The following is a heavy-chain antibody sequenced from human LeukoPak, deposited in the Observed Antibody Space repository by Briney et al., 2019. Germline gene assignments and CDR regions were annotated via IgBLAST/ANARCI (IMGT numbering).Heavy chain of an antibody. CDR1: GYTFTSYD. CDR2: MNPNSGNT. D-gene: IGHD3-22*01. V-gene: IGHV1-8*01. J-gene: IGHJ3*02. CDR3: ASTDYYDSRGYGGSFAI. Sequence: ASVKVSCKASGYTFTSYDINWVRQATGQGLEWMGWMNPNSGNTGYAQKFQGRVTMTRNTSISTAYMELSSLRSEDTAVYFCASTDYYDSRGYGGSFAIWGQGTMVTVSS.